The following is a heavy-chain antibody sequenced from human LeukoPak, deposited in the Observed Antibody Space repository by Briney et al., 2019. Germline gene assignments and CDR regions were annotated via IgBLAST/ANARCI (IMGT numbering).Heavy chain of an antibody. CDR2: INPNSGGT. Sequence: RASVKVSCKASGYTFTGYYMHWVRQAPGQGLEWMGWINPNSGGTNYAQKFQGRVTMTRDTSISTAYMELSRLRSDDTAVYYCARDSHDYGDSGPYYYYYMDVWGKGTTVTVSS. V-gene: IGHV1-2*02. CDR3: ARDSHDYGDSGPYYYYYMDV. J-gene: IGHJ6*03. D-gene: IGHD4-17*01. CDR1: GYTFTGYY.